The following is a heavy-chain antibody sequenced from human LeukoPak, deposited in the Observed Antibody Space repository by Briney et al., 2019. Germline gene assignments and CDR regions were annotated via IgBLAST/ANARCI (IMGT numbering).Heavy chain of an antibody. CDR3: ARSSSTSCYPCAAFDI. CDR2: ISSSSSTI. Sequence: PGRSLRLSCAASGLTFSSYGMDWVRQAPGKGLEWVSYISSSSSTIYYADSVKGRFTISRDNAKNPLYLQMNSLRAEDTAVYYCARSSSTSCYPCAAFDIWGQGTMVTVSS. J-gene: IGHJ3*02. V-gene: IGHV3-48*01. D-gene: IGHD2-2*01. CDR1: GLTFSSYG.